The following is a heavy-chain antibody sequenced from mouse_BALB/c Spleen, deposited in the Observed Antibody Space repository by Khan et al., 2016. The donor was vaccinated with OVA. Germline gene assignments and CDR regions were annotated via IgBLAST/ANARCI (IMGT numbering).Heavy chain of an antibody. J-gene: IGHJ3*01. CDR1: GYTFTSYT. Sequence: VQLQQSGAELARPGASVKMSCKASGYTFTSYTIHWIKKRPGQGLEWIGYITPSNGYTNYNQKFKDKATLPTDKSSTTAYLQLRSLTSYDSAVYNGVRDGAYHRNDGWFAYWGQGTLVTVSA. D-gene: IGHD2-14*01. CDR3: VRDGAYHRNDGWFAY. CDR2: ITPSNGYT. V-gene: IGHV1-4*01.